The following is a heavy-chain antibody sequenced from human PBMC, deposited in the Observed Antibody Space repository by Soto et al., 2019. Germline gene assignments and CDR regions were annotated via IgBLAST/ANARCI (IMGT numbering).Heavy chain of an antibody. V-gene: IGHV4-39*01. D-gene: IGHD3-10*01. CDR2: IYYSGST. CDR3: ARLRITMVRGVVGYYYGMEV. CDR1: GGSISSSSQY. Sequence: PSETLSLTCTVSGGSISSSSQYWGWIRQPPGKGLEWIGNIYYSGSTYYNPSLKSRVTISVDTSKNQFSLKLSSVTAADTSVYYCARLRITMVRGVVGYYYGMEVWGQGTTVT. J-gene: IGHJ6*02.